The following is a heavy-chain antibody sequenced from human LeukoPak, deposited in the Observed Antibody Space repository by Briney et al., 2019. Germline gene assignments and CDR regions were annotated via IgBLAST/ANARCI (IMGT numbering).Heavy chain of an antibody. Sequence: PGGSLRLSCAASGFTFSSYAMSWVRQAPGKGLEWASAISSSGGTTYYADSVKGRFTISRDNSKNTLYLQMNSLRAEDTAVYYCATVRPSYCSSTSCPHTFDPWGQGTLVTVSS. CDR1: GFTFSSYA. CDR2: ISSSGGTT. CDR3: ATVRPSYCSSTSCPHTFDP. J-gene: IGHJ5*02. D-gene: IGHD2-2*01. V-gene: IGHV3-23*01.